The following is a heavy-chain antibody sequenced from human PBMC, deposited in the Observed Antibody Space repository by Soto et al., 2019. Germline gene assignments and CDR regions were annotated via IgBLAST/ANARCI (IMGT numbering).Heavy chain of an antibody. CDR3: AKYPEYSVYDGSYFDS. D-gene: IGHD5-12*01. V-gene: IGHV3-23*01. CDR1: GFTFTTYA. CDR2: ISGTGGTS. Sequence: SLRLSCVASGFTFTTYAMSWVRQAPGKGLEWVSGISGTGGTSYYAGSVKGRFTISRDSSKSTLYLQMNSLRAEDTAVYYCAKYPEYSVYDGSYFDSWGQGTLVTVSS. J-gene: IGHJ4*02.